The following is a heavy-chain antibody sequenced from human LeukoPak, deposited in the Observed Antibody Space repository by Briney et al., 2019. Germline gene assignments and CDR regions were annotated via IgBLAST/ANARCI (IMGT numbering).Heavy chain of an antibody. V-gene: IGHV4-34*01. CDR2: INHSGST. J-gene: IGHJ4*02. Sequence: KPSETLSLTCAVYGGSFSGYYWSWIRQPPGKGLEWIGEINHSGSTNYNPSLKSRVTISVDTSKNQFSLKLSSVTAADTAVYYCARPYCSSTSCYDWDDYWGQGTLVTVSS. D-gene: IGHD2-2*01. CDR1: GGSFSGYY. CDR3: ARPYCSSTSCYDWDDY.